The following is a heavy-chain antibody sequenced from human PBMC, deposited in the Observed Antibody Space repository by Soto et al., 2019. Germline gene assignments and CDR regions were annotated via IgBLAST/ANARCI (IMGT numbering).Heavy chain of an antibody. V-gene: IGHV3-30*18. CDR2: ISYDGSNK. D-gene: IGHD1-7*01. Sequence: GGSLRLSCAASGFTFSSYGMHWVRQAPGRGLEWVAVISYDGSNKYYADSVKGRFTISRDNSKNTLYLQMNSLRAEDTAVYYCAKVLSGHWHYVEAFDIWGQGTMVTVSS. J-gene: IGHJ3*02. CDR3: AKVLSGHWHYVEAFDI. CDR1: GFTFSSYG.